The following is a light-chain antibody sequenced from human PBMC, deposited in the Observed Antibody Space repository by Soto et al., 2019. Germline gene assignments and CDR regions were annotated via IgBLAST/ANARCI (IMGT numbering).Light chain of an antibody. Sequence: QSVLSQPPSVSAAPGQRVTISCSGSSSNIGGNSVSWYQQLPGTAPKLLIYDDDQRPSGIPGRFSGSKSGTSATLGITGFQTGDEADYYCGSWDSSLSAYVFGTGAKVTVL. CDR1: SSNIGGNS. J-gene: IGLJ1*01. V-gene: IGLV1-51*01. CDR3: GSWDSSLSAYV. CDR2: DDD.